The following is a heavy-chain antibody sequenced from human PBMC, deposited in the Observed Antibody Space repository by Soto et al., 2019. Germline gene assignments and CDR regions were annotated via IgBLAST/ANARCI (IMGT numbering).Heavy chain of an antibody. D-gene: IGHD3-9*01. CDR1: GFSLSTSGMC. CDR3: ARIRTYYDILTGYYRPTYYLDV. CDR2: IDWDDDK. Sequence: SGPTLVNPTQTLTLTCTFSGFSLSTSGMCVSWIRQPPGKALEWLARIDWDDDKYYSTSLKTRLTISKDTSKNQVVLTMTNMDPVDTATYYCARIRTYYDILTGYYRPTYYLDVWGQGTTVTVYS. J-gene: IGHJ6*03. V-gene: IGHV2-70*11.